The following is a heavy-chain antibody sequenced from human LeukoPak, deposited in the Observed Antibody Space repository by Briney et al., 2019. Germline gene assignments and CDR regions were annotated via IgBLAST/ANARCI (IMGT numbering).Heavy chain of an antibody. CDR3: ARDMATILWAYDY. J-gene: IGHJ4*02. V-gene: IGHV1-8*01. Sequence: ASVKVSCKASGYTFTSYDINWVRQATGQGLEWMGWMNPNSGNTGYAQKFQGRVTMTRNTSISTAYMELSSLRSEDTAVYYCARDMATILWAYDYWGQGTLVTVSS. CDR1: GYTFTSYD. D-gene: IGHD5-24*01. CDR2: MNPNSGNT.